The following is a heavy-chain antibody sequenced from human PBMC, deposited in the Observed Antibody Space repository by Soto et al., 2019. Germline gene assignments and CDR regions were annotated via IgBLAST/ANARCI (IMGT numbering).Heavy chain of an antibody. CDR2: INNNGNT. J-gene: IGHJ5*02. CDR1: GGSVSGYH. CDR3: LRLLWSRGDWFDP. Sequence: SETLSLTCNVSGGSVSGYHWSWIRQPPGKGLEWIGYINNNGNTDYNPSLESRVTISVDTSKNQFSLKLSSVTAADTAVYYCLRLLWSRGDWFDPCGQRTLVTVSS. D-gene: IGHD3-10*01. V-gene: IGHV4-59*08.